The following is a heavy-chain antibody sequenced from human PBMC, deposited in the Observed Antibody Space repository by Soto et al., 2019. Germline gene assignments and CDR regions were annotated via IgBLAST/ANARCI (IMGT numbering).Heavy chain of an antibody. Sequence: QVQLVQSGAEVKKPGSKVKVSCKASRGTFSSYTISWVRQAPGQGLEWMGRIIPILGIANYAQKFQGRVTITADKSTSTAYMELSSLRSEDTAVYYCARGYSYGNVDYWGQGTLVTVSS. J-gene: IGHJ4*02. D-gene: IGHD5-18*01. V-gene: IGHV1-69*02. CDR3: ARGYSYGNVDY. CDR1: RGTFSSYT. CDR2: IIPILGIA.